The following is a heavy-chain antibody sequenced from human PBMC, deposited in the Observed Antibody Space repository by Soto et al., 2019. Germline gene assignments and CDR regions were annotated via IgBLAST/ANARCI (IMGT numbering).Heavy chain of an antibody. J-gene: IGHJ3*02. Sequence: SETLSLTCTVSGGSISSSSYYWGWIRQPPGKGPEWIGSIYYSGSTYYNPSLKSRVTISVDTSKNQFSLKLSSVTAADTAVYYCARHRGAYYDFWSGYYSANTGAAFDIWGQGTMVTVSS. CDR3: ARHRGAYYDFWSGYYSANTGAAFDI. CDR2: IYYSGST. D-gene: IGHD3-3*01. V-gene: IGHV4-39*01. CDR1: GGSISSSSYY.